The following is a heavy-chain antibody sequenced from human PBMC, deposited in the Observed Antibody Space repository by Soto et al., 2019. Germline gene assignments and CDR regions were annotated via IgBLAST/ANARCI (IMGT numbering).Heavy chain of an antibody. D-gene: IGHD3-16*01. CDR1: GFTFSSYS. CDR3: ARDQRVMPHPDYVWGRDRSDYYYYGMDV. V-gene: IGHV3-21*01. CDR2: ISSSSSYI. J-gene: IGHJ6*02. Sequence: GGSLRLSCAASGFTFSSYSMNWVRQAPGKGLEWVSSISSSSSYIYYADSVKGRFTISRDNAKNSLYLQMNSLRAEDTAVYYCARDQRVMPHPDYVWGRDRSDYYYYGMDVWGQGTTVTVSS.